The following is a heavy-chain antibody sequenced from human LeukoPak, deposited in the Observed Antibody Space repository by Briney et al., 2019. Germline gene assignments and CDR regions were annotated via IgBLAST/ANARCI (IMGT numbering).Heavy chain of an antibody. CDR3: AMTYGDFSWFDP. V-gene: IGHV5-51*01. CDR2: IYPGDSGT. J-gene: IGHJ5*02. CDR1: GYSFTSYW. D-gene: IGHD4-17*01. Sequence: GESLKISCKGSGYSFTSYWIGWVRQMPGKGLEWMGIIYPGDSGTIYSPSFQGHVTISADTSVNTAYLQWSSLKASDTAMYYCAMTYGDFSWFDPWGQGTLVTVSS.